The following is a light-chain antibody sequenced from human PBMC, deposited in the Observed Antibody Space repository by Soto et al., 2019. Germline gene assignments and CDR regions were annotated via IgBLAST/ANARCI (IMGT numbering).Light chain of an antibody. V-gene: IGLV1-44*01. CDR1: SSTMGTNP. CDR3: VAWDDNPDAHF. CDR2: VND. J-gene: IGLJ1*01. Sequence: QSALTQPPSASGGPRPRVTISCFGGSSTMGTNPVGCYQQPPGAAPKVLIYVNDKRPSGVPDRFSGSNSGTSASLTISGLQSEDEADYYCVAWDDNPDAHFFGTGTKVTVL.